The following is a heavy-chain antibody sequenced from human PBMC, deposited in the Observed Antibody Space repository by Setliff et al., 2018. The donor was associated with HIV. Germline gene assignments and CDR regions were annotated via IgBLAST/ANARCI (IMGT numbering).Heavy chain of an antibody. J-gene: IGHJ4*02. V-gene: IGHV3-23*01. Sequence: PGESLRLSCAASGFTFSSYAMSWVRQAPGKGLEWVSAISGSGGSTYYADSVKGRFTISRDNSKNTLYLQMNSLRAEDTAVYYCAKVADYYDSSGYYFDYWGQGTLVTVSS. CDR3: AKVADYYDSSGYYFDY. CDR2: ISGSGGST. CDR1: GFTFSSYA. D-gene: IGHD3-22*01.